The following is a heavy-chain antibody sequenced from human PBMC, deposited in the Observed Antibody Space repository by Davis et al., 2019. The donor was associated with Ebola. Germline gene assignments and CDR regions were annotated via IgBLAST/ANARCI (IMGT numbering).Heavy chain of an antibody. V-gene: IGHV3-53*01. J-gene: IGHJ6*04. D-gene: IGHD3-3*01. Sequence: WGSLRLSCAASAFTVSSNYMTWVRQAPGKGLEWVSLIYSGAGGSTYYADSVKGRFTISRDNSRSTLYLQMNSLRADDTAVYYCTKSGLSFGVVKYHYGMDVWGKGSTVTVSS. CDR3: TKSGLSFGVVKYHYGMDV. CDR1: AFTVSSNY. CDR2: IYSGAGGST.